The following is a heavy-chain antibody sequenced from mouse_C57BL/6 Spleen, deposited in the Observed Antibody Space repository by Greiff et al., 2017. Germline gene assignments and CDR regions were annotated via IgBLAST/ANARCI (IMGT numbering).Heavy chain of an antibody. CDR1: GYTFTSYW. D-gene: IGHD2-13*01. CDR3: ASRYYDDLSFAMDY. Sequence: QVQLQQPGAELVRPGTSVKLSCKASGYTFTSYWMHWVKQRPGQGLEWIGVIDPSDSYTKYNQKFKGKATLTVDTSSSTAYMQLSSLTSEDSAVYSFASRYYDDLSFAMDYWGQGTSLTVSS. CDR2: IDPSDSYT. V-gene: IGHV1-59*01. J-gene: IGHJ4*01.